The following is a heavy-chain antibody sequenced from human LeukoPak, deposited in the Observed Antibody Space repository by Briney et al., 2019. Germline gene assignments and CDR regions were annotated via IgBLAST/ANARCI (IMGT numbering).Heavy chain of an antibody. CDR3: ARGSSPGDQDAFDI. CDR2: ISSSSSYI. Sequence: GGSLRLSCAASGFTFSSYSMNWVRQAPGKGLEWVSSISSSSSYIYYADSVKGRFTISRDNAKNSLYLQMNSLRAEDTAVYYCARGSSPGDQDAFDIWGQGTMVTVSS. D-gene: IGHD2-21*01. J-gene: IGHJ3*02. CDR1: GFTFSSYS. V-gene: IGHV3-21*01.